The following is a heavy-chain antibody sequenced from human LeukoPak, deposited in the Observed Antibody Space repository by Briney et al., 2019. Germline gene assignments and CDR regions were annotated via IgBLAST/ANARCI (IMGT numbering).Heavy chain of an antibody. J-gene: IGHJ6*02. D-gene: IGHD3-10*01. V-gene: IGHV3-66*01. CDR3: ARAGSGSYYPNVYYYYGMDV. Sequence: GGSLRLSCAASGSTFSSYAMGWVRQAPGKGLEWVSVIYSGGSTYYADSVKGRFTISRDNSKNTLYVQMNSLRAEDTAVYYCARAGSGSYYPNVYYYYGMDVWGQGTTVTVSS. CDR1: GSTFSSYA. CDR2: IYSGGST.